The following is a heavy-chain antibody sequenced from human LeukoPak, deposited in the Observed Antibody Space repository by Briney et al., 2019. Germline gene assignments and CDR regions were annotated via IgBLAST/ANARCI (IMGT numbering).Heavy chain of an antibody. CDR1: GFTFSSYS. CDR3: AKGPRGSYRYRGLDY. Sequence: GGSLRLSCAASGFTFSSYSMNWVRQAPGKGLEWVSSISSSSSYIYYADSVKGRFTISRDNAKNSLYLQMNSLRAEDTAVYYCAKGPRGSYRYRGLDYWGQGTLVTVSS. D-gene: IGHD3-16*02. CDR2: ISSSSSYI. V-gene: IGHV3-21*04. J-gene: IGHJ4*02.